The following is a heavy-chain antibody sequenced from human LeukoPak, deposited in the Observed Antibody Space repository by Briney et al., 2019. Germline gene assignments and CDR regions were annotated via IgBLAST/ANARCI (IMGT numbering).Heavy chain of an antibody. J-gene: IGHJ4*02. CDR2: INPNSGGT. CDR1: GYTFTGYY. Sequence: ASVKVSCKASGYTFTGYYMHWVRQAPGQGLEWMGWINPNSGGTNYAQKFQGRVTITADESTSTAYMELSSLRSEDTAVYYCAREFSGADGDFWSGYYEVYFDYWGQGTLVTVSS. CDR3: AREFSGADGDFWSGYYEVYFDY. V-gene: IGHV1-2*02. D-gene: IGHD3-3*01.